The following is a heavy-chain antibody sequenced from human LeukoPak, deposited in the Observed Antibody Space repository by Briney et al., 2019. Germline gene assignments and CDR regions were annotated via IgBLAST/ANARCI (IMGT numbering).Heavy chain of an antibody. CDR2: INPNSGGT. CDR1: GYTFTDYY. V-gene: IGHV1-2*02. D-gene: IGHD1-26*01. CDR3: ARAVQWDLLY. Sequence: ASVKVSCKASGYTFTDYYMHWVRQAPGQGLEWMGWINPNSGGTNYAQKFQGRVTMTRDTSISTAYMELGRLRSDDTAVYYCARAVQWDLLYWGQGTLVAVSS. J-gene: IGHJ4*02.